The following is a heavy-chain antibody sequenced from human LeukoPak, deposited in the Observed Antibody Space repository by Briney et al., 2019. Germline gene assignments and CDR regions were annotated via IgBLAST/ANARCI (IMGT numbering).Heavy chain of an antibody. CDR2: IIPIFGTA. J-gene: IGHJ4*02. D-gene: IGHD6-6*01. CDR3: ARDGGVAARPGYFDY. V-gene: IGHV1-69*05. CDR1: GGTFSSYA. Sequence: ASVKVSCKASGGTFSSYAISWVRQAPGQGLEWMGGIIPIFGTANYAQKFQGRVTITTDESTSTAYMELSSLRSEDTAVYYCARDGGVAARPGYFDYWGQGTLVTVSP.